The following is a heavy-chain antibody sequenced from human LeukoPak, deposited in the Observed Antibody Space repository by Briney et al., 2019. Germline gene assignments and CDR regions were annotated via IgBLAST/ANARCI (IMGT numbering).Heavy chain of an antibody. Sequence: GGSLSLSCAASGFTFSKYWMTWVRQAPGKGLEWVANIKQDESEKNYADSVKGRLSVSRDNGKSSPYLRMNSLRAEDTAVYYCARDREEMVRAPYAFGIWGQGTMVTVSS. V-gene: IGHV3-7*01. J-gene: IGHJ3*02. CDR1: GFTFSKYW. CDR3: ARDREEMVRAPYAFGI. CDR2: IKQDESEK. D-gene: IGHD3-10*01.